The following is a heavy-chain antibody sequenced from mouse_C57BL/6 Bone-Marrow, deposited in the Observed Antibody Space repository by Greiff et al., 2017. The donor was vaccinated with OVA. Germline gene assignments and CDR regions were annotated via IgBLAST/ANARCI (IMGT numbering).Heavy chain of an antibody. CDR3: ARGAPYFYGSSSWFAY. Sequence: VQLQQPGAELVKPGASVKMSCKASGYTFTSYWITWVKQRPGQGLEWIGDIYPGSGSTNYNEKFKGKATLTVDTSSSTAYMQLSSLTSEDSAVYYCARGAPYFYGSSSWFAYWGQGTLVTVSA. D-gene: IGHD1-1*01. J-gene: IGHJ3*01. CDR1: GYTFTSYW. CDR2: IYPGSGST. V-gene: IGHV1-55*01.